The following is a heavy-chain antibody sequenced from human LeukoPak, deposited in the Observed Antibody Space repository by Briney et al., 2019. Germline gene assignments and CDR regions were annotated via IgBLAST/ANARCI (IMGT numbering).Heavy chain of an antibody. D-gene: IGHD3-10*01. CDR3: ARVLWFGELLLPPHFDY. CDR2: IYHSGST. J-gene: IGHJ4*02. Sequence: SETLSLTCTVSGYSISSGYYWGWIRQPPGKGLEWIGSIYHSGSTYYNPSLKSRVTISVDTSKNQFSLKLSSVTAADTAVYYCARVLWFGELLLPPHFDYWGQGTLVTVSS. V-gene: IGHV4-38-2*02. CDR1: GYSISSGYY.